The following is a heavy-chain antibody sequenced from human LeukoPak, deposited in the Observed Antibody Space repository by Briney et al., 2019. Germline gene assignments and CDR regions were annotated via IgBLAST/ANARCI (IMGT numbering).Heavy chain of an antibody. V-gene: IGHV4-34*01. CDR3: ARGSRGYSYGYSVSLDY. J-gene: IGHJ4*02. CDR2: INHSGST. D-gene: IGHD5-18*01. Sequence: SETLSLTCAVSGGSFSGYYWSWIRQPPGKGLEWIGEINHSGSTNYNPSLKSRVTISVDTSKNQFSLKLSSVTAADTAVYYCARGSRGYSYGYSVSLDYWGQGTLVTVSS. CDR1: GGSFSGYY.